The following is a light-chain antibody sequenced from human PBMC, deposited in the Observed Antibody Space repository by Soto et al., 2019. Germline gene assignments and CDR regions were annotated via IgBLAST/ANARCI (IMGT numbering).Light chain of an antibody. V-gene: IGKV1-33*01. CDR1: QNINNY. CDR3: QQYENLPT. CDR2: DAS. Sequence: DIQMTQSPSSLSASVGDRVTITCQARQNINNYLNWYQQKPARAPKLLIYDASNLEAGVPSRFRGSGSGTDFTFTISRLPPEDIATYYWQQYENLPTFGKGTRLEIK. J-gene: IGKJ5*01.